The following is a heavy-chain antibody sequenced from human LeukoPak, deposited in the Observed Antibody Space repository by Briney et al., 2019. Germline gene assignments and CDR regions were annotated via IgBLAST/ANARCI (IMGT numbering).Heavy chain of an antibody. CDR2: ISVYTTNT. Sequence: ASVTVSCKASGYTFTGHGISWVRQAPGQGLEWMGWISVYTTNTAYTERLQDRITMTTDPSTSTAYLELRSPRFDDTAVYYCARRHVDHGADHWGQGTLVTVSS. CDR1: GYTFTGHG. J-gene: IGHJ5*02. CDR3: ARRHVDHGADH. D-gene: IGHD4/OR15-4a*01. V-gene: IGHV1-18*01.